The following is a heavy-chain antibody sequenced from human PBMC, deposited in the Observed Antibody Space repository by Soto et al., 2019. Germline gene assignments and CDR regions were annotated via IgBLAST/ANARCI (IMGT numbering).Heavy chain of an antibody. Sequence: QVQLVESGGGVVQPGKSLRLSCAASGFIFSDYGIHWVRQAPGKGLEWVALIWYDGSKKYYADSVKGRFTVSRDNINSTLYLEMNSLRVEESAVYYCAREGAVAGSQDFWGQGTLVTVSS. D-gene: IGHD6-19*01. J-gene: IGHJ4*02. V-gene: IGHV3-33*01. CDR3: AREGAVAGSQDF. CDR1: GFIFSDYG. CDR2: IWYDGSKK.